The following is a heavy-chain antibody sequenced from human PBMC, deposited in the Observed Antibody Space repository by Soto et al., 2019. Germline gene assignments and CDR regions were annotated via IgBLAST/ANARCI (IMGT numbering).Heavy chain of an antibody. J-gene: IGHJ4*02. CDR2: IYPGDSDA. CDR1: GYTFGDYW. Sequence: GESLKISCKGSGYTFGDYWIGWVRQLPGKALEWMGIIYPGDSDARYSPSFQGQVTISVDKSISTAYVQWNSLKASDTATYYCARHRVPGKPAAGSDSWGQGTLVTVSS. V-gene: IGHV5-51*01. D-gene: IGHD6-13*01. CDR3: ARHRVPGKPAAGSDS.